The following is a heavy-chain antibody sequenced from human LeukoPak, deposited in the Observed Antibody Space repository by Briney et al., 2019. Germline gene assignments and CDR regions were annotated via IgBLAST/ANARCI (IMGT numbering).Heavy chain of an antibody. CDR1: GGSVSSGSYY. J-gene: IGHJ4*02. CDR2: IYCSGGT. CDR3: ATQTATGYSSGWSTRIDY. D-gene: IGHD6-19*01. Sequence: PSETLSLTCTVSGGSVSSGSYYWSWIRQPPGKGLEWIGYIYCSGGTNYNPSLKSRVTISVDTSKNQFSLRLSSVTAADTAVYYCATQTATGYSSGWSTRIDYWGQGTLVTVSS. V-gene: IGHV4-61*01.